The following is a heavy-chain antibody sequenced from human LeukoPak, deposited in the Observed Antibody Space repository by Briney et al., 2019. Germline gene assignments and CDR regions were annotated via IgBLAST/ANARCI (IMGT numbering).Heavy chain of an antibody. D-gene: IGHD4-11*01. Sequence: SETLSLTCTVSGGSISGYYWSWIRQAPGKGLEWIGYIYSSGFTNYNPSVKSRVTMSVDTSKNQFSLKLSSVTAADTAVYFSVRHVTSQTIRLQFWLVPWGQGTLVTVSS. CDR1: GGSISGYY. CDR2: IYSSGFT. CDR3: VRHVTSQTIRLQFWLVP. V-gene: IGHV4-4*09. J-gene: IGHJ5*02.